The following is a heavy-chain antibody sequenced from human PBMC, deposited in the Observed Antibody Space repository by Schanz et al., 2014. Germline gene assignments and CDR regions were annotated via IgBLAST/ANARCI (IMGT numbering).Heavy chain of an antibody. CDR3: ARENTAVAGMPRVMDV. CDR2: IDPNSGGT. Sequence: QVQLVQSGSELKKPGASVKVSCKASGYTFKSYAMNWVRQAPGQGLEWMGWIDPNSGGTNYAQKFQGRVTMTSDTSITTVYMELSRLTSDDTAVFFCARENTAVAGMPRVMDVWGQGTTVTVTS. J-gene: IGHJ6*02. V-gene: IGHV1-2*02. CDR1: GYTFKSYA. D-gene: IGHD6-19*01.